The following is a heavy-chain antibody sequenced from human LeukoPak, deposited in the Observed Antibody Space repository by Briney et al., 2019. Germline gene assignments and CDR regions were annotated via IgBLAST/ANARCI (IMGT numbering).Heavy chain of an antibody. CDR3: ARRNIAVAHNEFDY. D-gene: IGHD6-19*01. CDR2: INHSGST. CDR1: GVSFSGYY. J-gene: IGHJ4*02. Sequence: SETLSLNCAVYGVSFSGYYWTWIRPPPGNGLEWIREINHSGSTYYNPSLKSRATISVDTSKNHFSLKLSSVTAADTAVYYCARRNIAVAHNEFDYWGQGTLVTVSS. V-gene: IGHV4-34*01.